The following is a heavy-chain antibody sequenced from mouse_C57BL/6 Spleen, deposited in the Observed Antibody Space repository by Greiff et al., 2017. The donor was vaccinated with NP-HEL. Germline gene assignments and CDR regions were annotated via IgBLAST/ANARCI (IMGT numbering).Heavy chain of an antibody. V-gene: IGHV1-64*01. CDR2: IHPNSGST. Sequence: VQLQQPGAELVKPGASVKLSCKASGYTFTSYWMHWVKQRPGQGLEWIGMIHPNSGSTNYNEKFKSKATLTVDKSSSTAYMQLSSLTSEDSAVYYCANYGSRTRYYAMDYWGQGTSVTVSS. J-gene: IGHJ4*01. CDR1: GYTFTSYW. D-gene: IGHD1-1*01. CDR3: ANYGSRTRYYAMDY.